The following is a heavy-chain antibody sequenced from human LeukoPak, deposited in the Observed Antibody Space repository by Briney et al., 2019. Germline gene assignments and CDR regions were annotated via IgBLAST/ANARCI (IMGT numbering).Heavy chain of an antibody. D-gene: IGHD2-2*01. CDR3: ARDCSSTRCQGPVFDN. J-gene: IGHJ4*02. CDR2: IHPSGGNT. V-gene: IGHV1-46*01. Sequence: PSVKVSCKASGYTFTSNYMHWVRHAPGQGLEWMGIIHPSGGNTNYAQKFQGRVVMTRDTSTSTVYMELSSLRSEDTAIYYCARDCSSTRCQGPVFDNWGQGTLVTVSS. CDR1: GYTFTSNY.